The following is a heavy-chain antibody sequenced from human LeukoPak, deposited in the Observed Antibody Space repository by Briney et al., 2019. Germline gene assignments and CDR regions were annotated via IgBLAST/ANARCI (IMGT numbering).Heavy chain of an antibody. J-gene: IGHJ4*02. V-gene: IGHV3-53*01. CDR1: GFTVNSNY. Sequence: GGSLRLSCAASGFTVNSNYMSWVRQAPGKGLERVSVIHSGGNTYYADSVKGRFTISRDSSKNTLYLQMNSLRAEDTAVYYCARSGAEITRLYDYWGQGTLVTVSS. CDR3: ARSGAEITRLYDY. CDR2: IHSGGNT. D-gene: IGHD3-16*01.